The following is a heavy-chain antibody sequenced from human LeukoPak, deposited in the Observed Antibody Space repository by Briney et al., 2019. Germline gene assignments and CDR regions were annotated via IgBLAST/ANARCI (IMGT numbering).Heavy chain of an antibody. D-gene: IGHD2-21*01. CDR2: IYYSGST. Sequence: SETLSLTCTVSGGFIFSYYWRWVRQPPGKGLEWMGYIYYSGSTNYNPSLKSRVTISVDTSKNQFSLRVSSVTAADTAVYYCARHLNNCGADCYISDYWGQGTLATVSS. J-gene: IGHJ4*02. CDR3: ARHLNNCGADCYISDY. CDR1: GGFIFSYY. V-gene: IGHV4-59*08.